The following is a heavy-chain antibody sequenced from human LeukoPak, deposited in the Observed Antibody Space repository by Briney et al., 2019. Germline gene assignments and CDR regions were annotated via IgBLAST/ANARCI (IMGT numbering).Heavy chain of an antibody. V-gene: IGHV3-30*18. D-gene: IGHD3-10*01. CDR3: AKDTGSGSYLPFDAFDI. CDR2: ISYDGSNK. J-gene: IGHJ3*02. Sequence: GRSLRLSCAASGFTFSSYGMHWVRQAPGKGLEWVADISYDGSNKYYADSVKGRFTISRDNSKNTLYLQMNSLRAEDTAVYYCAKDTGSGSYLPFDAFDIWGQGTMVTVSS. CDR1: GFTFSSYG.